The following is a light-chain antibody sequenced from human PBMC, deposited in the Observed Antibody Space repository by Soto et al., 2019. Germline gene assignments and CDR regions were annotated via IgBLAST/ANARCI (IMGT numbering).Light chain of an antibody. CDR2: DVN. CDR3: CSFVDSDTVL. V-gene: IGLV2-11*01. CDR1: SSDVGSYKY. Sequence: QSVLTQPRSVYGSPGQSVTISCTGTSSDVGSYKYVSWYQHHPGKAPKLMIFDVNRRPSGVPDRFSGSNSGNAASLTISGLQPEDEADYFCCSFVDSDTVLFGGGTKVTVL. J-gene: IGLJ3*02.